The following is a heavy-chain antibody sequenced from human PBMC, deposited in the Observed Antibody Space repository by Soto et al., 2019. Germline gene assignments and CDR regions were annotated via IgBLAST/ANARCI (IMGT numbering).Heavy chain of an antibody. D-gene: IGHD3-22*01. CDR3: AMDYYDCSGSSDTFDI. V-gene: IGHV6-1*01. Sequence: HAQTLSLTCAISGDSVSSNSAAWNWIRQSPSRGLEWLGRTYYRSKWYNDYAVSVKSRITINPDTSKNQFYLQLNSVTPEDTAVYYCAMDYYDCSGSSDTFDICGKGTSGTVSS. CDR2: TYYRSKWYN. J-gene: IGHJ3*02. CDR1: GDSVSSNSAA.